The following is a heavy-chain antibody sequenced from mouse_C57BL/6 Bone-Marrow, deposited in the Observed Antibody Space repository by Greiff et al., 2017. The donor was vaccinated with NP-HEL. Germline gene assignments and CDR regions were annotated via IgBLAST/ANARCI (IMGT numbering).Heavy chain of an antibody. CDR3: TILANWAHFDY. J-gene: IGHJ2*01. V-gene: IGHV6-6*01. CDR1: GFTFSDAW. CDR2: LRNNANNHAT. Sequence: EVKLEESGGGLVQPGGSMKLSCAASGFTFSDAWMDWVRQSPETGLEWVAELRNNANNHATYYAASVQGRFTISRDDSKISVYLQMNSLRAEDTGIYYCTILANWAHFDYWGQGTTLTVSS. D-gene: IGHD4-1*01.